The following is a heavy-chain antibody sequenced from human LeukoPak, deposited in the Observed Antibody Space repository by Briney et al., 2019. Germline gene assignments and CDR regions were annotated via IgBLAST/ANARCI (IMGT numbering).Heavy chain of an antibody. V-gene: IGHV1-69*13. Sequence: ASVKVSCKASGGTFSSYAISWARQAPGQGLEWMGGIIPIFGTANYAQKFQGRVTITADESTSTAYMELSSLRSEDTAVYYCVRESGSYFPSTFDYWGQGTLVTVSS. CDR2: IIPIFGTA. J-gene: IGHJ4*02. D-gene: IGHD1-26*01. CDR1: GGTFSSYA. CDR3: VRESGSYFPSTFDY.